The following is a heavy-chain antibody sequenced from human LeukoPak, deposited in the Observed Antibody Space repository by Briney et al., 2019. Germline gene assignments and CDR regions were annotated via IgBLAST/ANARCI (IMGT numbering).Heavy chain of an antibody. CDR1: GGSISSYY. V-gene: IGHV4-59*01. Sequence: SETLSLTCTVSGGSISSYYWSWIRQPPGKGLEWIGYIYYSGSTNYNPSLKSRVTTSVDTSKNQFTLKLSSVTAADTAVYYCARDYGSGSQPFDYWGQGTLVTVSS. D-gene: IGHD3-10*01. CDR3: ARDYGSGSQPFDY. J-gene: IGHJ4*02. CDR2: IYYSGST.